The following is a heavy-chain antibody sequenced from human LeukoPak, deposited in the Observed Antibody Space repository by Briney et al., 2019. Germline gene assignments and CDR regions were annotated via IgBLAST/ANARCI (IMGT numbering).Heavy chain of an antibody. D-gene: IGHD6-19*01. J-gene: IGHJ5*02. CDR3: ARDEYGSGWGWFDP. CDR1: GGSISSYY. V-gene: IGHV4-4*07. CDR2: IYTSGST. Sequence: SETLSLTCTVSGGSISSYYWSWIRQPAGKGLEWIGRIYTSGSTNYNPSLKSRVTMSVDTSKNQFSLKLSSVTAADTAVYYCARDEYGSGWGWFDPWGQGTLVTVSS.